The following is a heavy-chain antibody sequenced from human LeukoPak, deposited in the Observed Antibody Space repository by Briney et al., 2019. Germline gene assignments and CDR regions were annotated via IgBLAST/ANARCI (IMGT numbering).Heavy chain of an antibody. CDR1: GGTFNSYA. Sequence: SVKVSCKASGGTFNSYAISWVRQAPGQGLEWMGGIIPIFGTANYAQKFQGRVTITADESTSTAYMELSSLRSEDTAVYCCAGGHDYDILTGAGLAPYWGQGTLVTVSS. J-gene: IGHJ4*02. D-gene: IGHD3-9*01. V-gene: IGHV1-69*01. CDR3: AGGHDYDILTGAGLAPY. CDR2: IIPIFGTA.